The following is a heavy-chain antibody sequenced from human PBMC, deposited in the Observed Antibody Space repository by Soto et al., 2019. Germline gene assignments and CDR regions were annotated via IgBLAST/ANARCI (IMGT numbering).Heavy chain of an antibody. J-gene: IGHJ5*02. Sequence: GGSLRLSCAASGFAFSSYSMNWVRQAPGKGLEWVAYVSGGGNTIYSADSVKGRFTISRDNAKNSLYLQMNSLRAEDTAVYYCARDWDSSGYFWFAPWGQGTLVTVSS. CDR2: VSGGGNTI. CDR1: GFAFSSYS. D-gene: IGHD3-22*01. CDR3: ARDWDSSGYFWFAP. V-gene: IGHV3-48*01.